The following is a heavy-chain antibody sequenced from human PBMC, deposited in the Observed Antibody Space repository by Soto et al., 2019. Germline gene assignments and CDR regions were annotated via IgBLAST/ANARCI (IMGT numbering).Heavy chain of an antibody. J-gene: IGHJ5*01. CDR2: LNWSGST. V-gene: IGHV4-39*01. D-gene: IGHD6-25*01. Sequence: QLQESGPGLVKPSETLSLTCTGSGGSISSSFFYWGWIRQSPGKELEWIGNLNWSGSTYYNPSHGARVTVSVHTSKNPLSQKVSSVPATDTAVYYCAESRSGYGNWFDSWGQGTLVTVSS. CDR3: AESRSGYGNWFDS. CDR1: GGSISSSFFY.